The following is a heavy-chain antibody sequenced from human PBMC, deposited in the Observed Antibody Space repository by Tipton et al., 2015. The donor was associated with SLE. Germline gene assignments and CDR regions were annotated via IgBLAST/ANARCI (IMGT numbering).Heavy chain of an antibody. D-gene: IGHD4-17*01. CDR3: ARGRDTVTLPTGRWNWFDP. J-gene: IGHJ5*02. V-gene: IGHV7-4-1*02. CDR2: INTNTGNP. Sequence: QSGAEVKKPGASVKVSCKASGYTFTNYAMNWVRQAPGQGLEWMGWINTNTGNPTYAQGFTGRLVLSLDTSVGTAYLQISSLRAEDTAVYYCARGRDTVTLPTGRWNWFDPWGRGTLVIVSS. CDR1: GYTFTNYA.